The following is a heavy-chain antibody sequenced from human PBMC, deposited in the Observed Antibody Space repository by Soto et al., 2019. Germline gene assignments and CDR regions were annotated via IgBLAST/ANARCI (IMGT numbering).Heavy chain of an antibody. CDR1: GYSFTNNW. Sequence: GESLKISCKGSGYSFTNNWIGWVRQMPGKGLEWMGIIFPGDSDTRYSPSFQGQVTISADKSISTAYLQWSSLKASDTAMYYCAGTLDVAAGTFPHYYGMDVWGQGTTVTVSS. J-gene: IGHJ6*02. V-gene: IGHV5-51*01. CDR3: AGTLDVAAGTFPHYYGMDV. D-gene: IGHD6-13*01. CDR2: IFPGDSDT.